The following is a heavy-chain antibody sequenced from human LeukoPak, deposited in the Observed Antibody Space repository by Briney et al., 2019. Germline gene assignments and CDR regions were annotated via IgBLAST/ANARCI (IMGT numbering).Heavy chain of an antibody. CDR3: ARLTMVRGVRYYGMDV. CDR2: IKQDGSEK. Sequence: PGGSLRLSCAASGFTFTSYWMSWVRQAQGKGLEWMANIKQDGSEKYYVDSVKGRFTISRDNGRNSLYLQMNSLRAEDTAVYYCARLTMVRGVRYYGMDVWGQGNTVTVSS. V-gene: IGHV3-7*01. D-gene: IGHD3-10*01. CDR1: GFTFTSYW. J-gene: IGHJ6*02.